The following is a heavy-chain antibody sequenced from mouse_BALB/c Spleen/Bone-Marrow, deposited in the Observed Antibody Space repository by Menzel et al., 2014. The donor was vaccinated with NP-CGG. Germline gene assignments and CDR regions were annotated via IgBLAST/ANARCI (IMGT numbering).Heavy chain of an antibody. CDR2: ISSGGSYT. V-gene: IGHV5-9-4*01. J-gene: IGHJ4*01. D-gene: IGHD2-4*01. CDR1: GFTFSSYA. CDR3: AREGLRRRAAMDY. Sequence: EVHLVESGGGLVKPGGSLKLSCAASGFTFSSYAMSWVRQSPEKRLEWVAEISSGGSYTYYPDTVTGRFTISRDNAKNTLYREMSSLRSEDTAMYYCAREGLRRRAAMDYWGQGTSVTVSS.